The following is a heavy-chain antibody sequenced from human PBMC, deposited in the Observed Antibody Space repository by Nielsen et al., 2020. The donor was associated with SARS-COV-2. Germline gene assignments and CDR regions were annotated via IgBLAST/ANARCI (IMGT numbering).Heavy chain of an antibody. D-gene: IGHD4-17*01. CDR1: GGSISSYY. CDR2: IYYSGST. Sequence: SETLSLTCTVSGGSISSYYWSWIRQPPGKGLEWIGYIYYSGSTNYSPSLKSRVTFSLDTSKNQFSLKLSSVTPADTAVYYCARDYFGDYLDGFDIWGQGTMVTVSS. J-gene: IGHJ3*02. V-gene: IGHV4-59*01. CDR3: ARDYFGDYLDGFDI.